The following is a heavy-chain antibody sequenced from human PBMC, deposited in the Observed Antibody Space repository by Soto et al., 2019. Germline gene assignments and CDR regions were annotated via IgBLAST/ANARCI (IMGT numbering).Heavy chain of an antibody. J-gene: IGHJ4*02. CDR3: ARDSRYVGDNYGLDH. V-gene: IGHV3-53*01. CDR1: GFTVSRTY. CDR2: IYSAGNT. Sequence: GGSLRLSCAASGFTVSRTYMTWVRQAPGKGLGWVSVIYSAGNTYYADSVKGRFTISRDNSRNTVYLQMNSLRAEDTAIYYCARDSRYVGDNYGLDHWGQGSLVTVSS. D-gene: IGHD3-16*01.